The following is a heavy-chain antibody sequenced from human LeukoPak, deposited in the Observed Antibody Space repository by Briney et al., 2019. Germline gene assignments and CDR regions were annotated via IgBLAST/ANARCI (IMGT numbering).Heavy chain of an antibody. J-gene: IGHJ4*02. D-gene: IGHD3-22*01. Sequence: SETLSLTCTVSGDSISSYYWSWIRQPPGKGLEWIGSIYYSGSTYYNPSLKSRVTISVDTSRKDFSLNLTSVTAADTAIYYCARVTETFYDDSSGYHFDYWGQGTLVTVSS. CDR3: ARVTETFYDDSSGYHFDY. CDR1: GDSISSYY. V-gene: IGHV4-39*07. CDR2: IYYSGST.